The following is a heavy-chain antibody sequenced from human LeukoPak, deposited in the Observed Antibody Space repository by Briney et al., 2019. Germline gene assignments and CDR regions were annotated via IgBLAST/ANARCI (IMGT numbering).Heavy chain of an antibody. CDR3: ARQLLWFGELLYMNYYYGMDV. CDR1: GGSISSYY. Sequence: SETLSLACTVSGGSISSYYWSWIRQPAGKGLEWIGRHYTSGSTNYNPSLKSRVTMSVDSSTIQSFLKLSSVTAADTAVYYCARQLLWFGELLYMNYYYGMDVWGQGTTVTVSS. V-gene: IGHV4-4*07. J-gene: IGHJ6*02. D-gene: IGHD3-10*01. CDR2: HYTSGST.